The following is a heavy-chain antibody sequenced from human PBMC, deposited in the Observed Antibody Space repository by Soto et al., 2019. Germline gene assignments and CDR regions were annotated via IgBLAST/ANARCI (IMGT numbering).Heavy chain of an antibody. CDR2: IYHSGST. CDR1: GGSISGGGYS. V-gene: IGHV4-30-2*01. CDR3: ARGGGYCSSTSCRSYGMDV. J-gene: IGHJ6*02. D-gene: IGHD2-2*01. Sequence: SETLSLTCAVSGGSISGGGYSWSWIRQPPGKGLEWIGYIYHSGSTYYNPSLKSRVTISVDRSKNQFSLKLSSVTAADTAVYYCARGGGYCSSTSCRSYGMDVWGQGTTVTAP.